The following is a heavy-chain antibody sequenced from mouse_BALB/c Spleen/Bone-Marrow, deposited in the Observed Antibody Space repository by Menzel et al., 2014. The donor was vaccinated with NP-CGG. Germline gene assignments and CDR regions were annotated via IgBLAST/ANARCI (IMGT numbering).Heavy chain of an antibody. CDR3: ARDSSDYLAWFAY. V-gene: IGHV1-9*01. CDR1: GYTSSSYW. CDR2: ILPGSDST. Sequence: QVQLQQSGAELMKPGASVKISCKATGYTSSSYWIEWVKQRPGHGLEWIGEILPGSDSTNYNENVKGKATFTADTSSNTAYMQLNSPTSQDSAVYFCARDSSDYLAWFAYCGQGTLVTVSA. D-gene: IGHD3-2*01. J-gene: IGHJ3*01.